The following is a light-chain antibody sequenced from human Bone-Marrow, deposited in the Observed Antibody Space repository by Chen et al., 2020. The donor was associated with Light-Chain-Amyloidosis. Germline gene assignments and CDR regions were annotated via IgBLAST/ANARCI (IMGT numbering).Light chain of an antibody. CDR3: QVWDRCSDRPV. V-gene: IGLV3-21*02. Sequence: SYVLTQPSSVSVAPGQTATIACGGNNIGSTSVHWYQPTPGQAPLLVVYDDSDRPSGIPERLSGYNAGNTATLTISRVEAGDEADYYCQVWDRCSDRPVFGGGTKLTVL. CDR1: NIGSTS. J-gene: IGLJ3*02. CDR2: DDS.